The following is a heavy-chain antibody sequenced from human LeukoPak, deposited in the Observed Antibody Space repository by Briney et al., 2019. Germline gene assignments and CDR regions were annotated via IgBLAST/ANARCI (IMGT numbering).Heavy chain of an antibody. J-gene: IGHJ4*02. CDR2: IIPIFGTA. Sequence: SVKVSCKASGGTFSSYAISWVRQAPGQGLEWMGGIIPIFGTANYARKFQGRVTITADESTSTAYMELSSLRSEDTAVYYCATRGYSYGSFDYWGQGTLVTVSS. CDR1: GGTFSSYA. V-gene: IGHV1-69*13. CDR3: ATRGYSYGSFDY. D-gene: IGHD5-18*01.